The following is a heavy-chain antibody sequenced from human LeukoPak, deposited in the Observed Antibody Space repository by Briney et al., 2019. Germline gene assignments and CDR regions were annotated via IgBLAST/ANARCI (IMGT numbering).Heavy chain of an antibody. V-gene: IGHV1-2*02. CDR1: GYTFTGYY. CDR3: ARVRLGELLSYFDY. D-gene: IGHD3-10*01. Sequence: ASVKVSCKASGYTFTGYYMHWVRQAPGQGLEWMGWINPNSGGTNYAQKFQGRVTMTRDTPISTAYMELSRLRSDDTAVYYCARVRLGELLSYFDYWGQGTLVTVSS. CDR2: INPNSGGT. J-gene: IGHJ4*02.